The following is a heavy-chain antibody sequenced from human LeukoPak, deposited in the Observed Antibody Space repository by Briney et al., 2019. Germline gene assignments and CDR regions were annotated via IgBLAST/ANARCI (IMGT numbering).Heavy chain of an antibody. Sequence: PSETLSLTCTVSGYSISSGDYWGWIRQPPGKGLEWIGNIYQNGRTYYNPSLKSRVTISVDTSKNQFSLKLSSVTAADTAVYYCARAHSSGWYTFDYWGQGTLVAVSS. D-gene: IGHD6-19*01. CDR2: IYQNGRT. CDR1: GYSISSGDY. V-gene: IGHV4-38-2*02. CDR3: ARAHSSGWYTFDY. J-gene: IGHJ4*02.